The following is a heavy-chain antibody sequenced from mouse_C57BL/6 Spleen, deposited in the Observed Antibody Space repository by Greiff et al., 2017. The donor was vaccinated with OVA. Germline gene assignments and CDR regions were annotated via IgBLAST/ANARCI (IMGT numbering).Heavy chain of an antibody. D-gene: IGHD2-5*01. CDR2: ISYSGST. J-gene: IGHJ3*01. V-gene: IGHV3-1*01. Sequence: VQLQQSGPGMVKPSQSLSLTCTVTGYSITSGYDWHWIRHFPGNKLEWMGYISYSGSTNYNPSLKSRISITHDTSKNHFFLKLNSVTTEDTATYYCARGAYYSNSAWFAYWGQGTLVTVSA. CDR1: GYSITSGYD. CDR3: ARGAYYSNSAWFAY.